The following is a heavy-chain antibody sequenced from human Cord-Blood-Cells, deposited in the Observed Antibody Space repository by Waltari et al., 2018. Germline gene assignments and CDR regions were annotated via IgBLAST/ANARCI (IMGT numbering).Heavy chain of an antibody. CDR3: ARGDCTNGVCYDAFDI. V-gene: IGHV1-69*12. Sequence: QVPLVQSGAEVKKPGSSVKVSCKASGGTFRSYAISWARQAPGQGLEWMGGIIPIFGTANYAQKFQGRVTITADESTSTAYMELSSLRSEDTAVYYCARGDCTNGVCYDAFDIWGQGTMVTVSS. D-gene: IGHD2-8*01. J-gene: IGHJ3*02. CDR1: GGTFRSYA. CDR2: IIPIFGTA.